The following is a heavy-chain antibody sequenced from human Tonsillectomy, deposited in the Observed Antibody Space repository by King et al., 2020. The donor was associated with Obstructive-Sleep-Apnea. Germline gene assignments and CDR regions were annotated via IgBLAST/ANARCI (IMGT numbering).Heavy chain of an antibody. Sequence: QLVQSGAEVKEPGESLTISCKGSGYRFTSNWISWVRQMPGKGLEWMGRIDPSDSYTNYRPSFQGHVTISVDTTISTAYLQWSSLKASDTAVYYCATITPSKSHDYWGQGTLVTVSS. D-gene: IGHD1-14*01. CDR2: IDPSDSYT. CDR1: GYRFTSNW. CDR3: ATITPSKSHDY. J-gene: IGHJ4*02. V-gene: IGHV5-10-1*03.